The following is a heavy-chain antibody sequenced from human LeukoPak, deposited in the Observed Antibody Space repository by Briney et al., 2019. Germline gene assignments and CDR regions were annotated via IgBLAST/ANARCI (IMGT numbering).Heavy chain of an antibody. V-gene: IGHV3-23*01. Sequence: GGSLRLSCAASGFTFSSYGMSWVRRAPGKGLEWVSAISGSGGSTYYADSVKGRFTISRDNSKNTLYLQMNSLRAEDTAVYYCAKVPRVSDSADFDYWGQGTLVTVSS. CDR2: ISGSGGST. CDR3: AKVPRVSDSADFDY. CDR1: GFTFSSYG. J-gene: IGHJ4*02. D-gene: IGHD6-13*01.